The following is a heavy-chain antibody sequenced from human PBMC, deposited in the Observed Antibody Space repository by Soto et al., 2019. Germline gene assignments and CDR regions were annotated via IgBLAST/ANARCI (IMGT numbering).Heavy chain of an antibody. CDR1: GFTFSSYA. Sequence: EVQLLESGGGLVQPGGSLRLSCAASGFTFSSYAMRWVRQAPVKGLEWVSAISGSGGSTYYADSVKGRFTISRDNSKNTLYLQMNRLRAEDTAVYYCARRGSGSYLAYWGQGTLVNVSS. D-gene: IGHD1-26*01. V-gene: IGHV3-23*01. J-gene: IGHJ4*02. CDR2: ISGSGGST. CDR3: ARRGSGSYLAY.